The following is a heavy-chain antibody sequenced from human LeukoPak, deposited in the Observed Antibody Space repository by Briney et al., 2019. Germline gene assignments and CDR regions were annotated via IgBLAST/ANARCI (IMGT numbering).Heavy chain of an antibody. D-gene: IGHD6-13*01. CDR3: ARQSKTAAGLGYYYYGMDV. V-gene: IGHV3-13*01. Sequence: QAGGSLRLSCVVSGVSFSSLVMSWVRQATGKGLEWVSAIGTAGATNYPGSVKGRFTISRENAKNSLYLQMNSLRAGDTAVYYCARQSKTAAGLGYYYYGMDVWGQGTTVTVSS. CDR1: GVSFSSLV. CDR2: IGTAGAT. J-gene: IGHJ6*02.